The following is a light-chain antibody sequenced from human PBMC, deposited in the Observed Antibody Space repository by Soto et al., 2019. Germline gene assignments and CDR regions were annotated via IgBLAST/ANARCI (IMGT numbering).Light chain of an antibody. CDR1: QDISNY. CDR3: QQYYSTPLT. V-gene: IGKV1-33*01. J-gene: IGKJ3*01. CDR2: DAS. Sequence: DIQMTQSPSSLSASVGDRVTITCQASQDISNYLNWYQQKPGKAPKLLIYDASNLETGVPSRFSGSGSGTDFTFTISSLQPEDIATYYCQQYYSTPLTFGPGTKVDIK.